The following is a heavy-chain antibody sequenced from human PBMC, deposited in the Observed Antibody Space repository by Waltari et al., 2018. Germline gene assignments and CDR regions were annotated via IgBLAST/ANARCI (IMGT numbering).Heavy chain of an antibody. D-gene: IGHD1-26*01. CDR1: GFTFDDYA. V-gene: IGHV3-43D*03. J-gene: IGHJ4*02. CDR3: AKDXRVGANEYYFES. Sequence: EVQLVESGGDVVQPGGXLRLSCAASGFTFDDYAMPWVRQAPGKGLEWVSLVTWDGRGTSYADSVQGRFTVSRDNSKNSLYLQMNSLRADDTAFYYCAKDXRVGANEYYFESWXXXTLVTVSS. CDR2: VTWDGRGT.